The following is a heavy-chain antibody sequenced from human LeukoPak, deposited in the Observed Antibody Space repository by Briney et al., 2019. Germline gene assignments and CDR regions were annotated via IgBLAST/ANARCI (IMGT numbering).Heavy chain of an antibody. D-gene: IGHD5-24*01. Sequence: SETLSLTCTVSGGSISSYYWSWIRQPPGKGLEWIGYIYYSGSTNYNPSLKSRVTISVGTSKNQFSLKLSSVTAADTAVYYCARRDGYNSYYFDYWGQGTLVTVST. CDR1: GGSISSYY. CDR2: IYYSGST. J-gene: IGHJ4*02. CDR3: ARRDGYNSYYFDY. V-gene: IGHV4-59*01.